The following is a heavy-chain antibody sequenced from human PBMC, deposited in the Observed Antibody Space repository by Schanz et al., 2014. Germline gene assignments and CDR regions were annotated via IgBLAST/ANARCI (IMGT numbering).Heavy chain of an antibody. V-gene: IGHV3-23*04. Sequence: VQLVESGGGLVQPGGSLRLSCAASGFTFSTYAMSWVRQAPGKGLEWVSALSGSGGSTYYADSVKGRFTISRDNAKNSLYLQMNSLRAEDTALYYCAKDLLYGAPMPLNHLDYWGQGTLVTVSS. CDR2: LSGSGGST. CDR1: GFTFSTYA. D-gene: IGHD2-2*01. J-gene: IGHJ4*02. CDR3: AKDLLYGAPMPLNHLDY.